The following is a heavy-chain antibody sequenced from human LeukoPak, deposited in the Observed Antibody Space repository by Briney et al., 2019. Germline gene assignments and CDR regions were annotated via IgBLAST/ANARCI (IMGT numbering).Heavy chain of an antibody. J-gene: IGHJ4*02. CDR2: IYYSGST. V-gene: IGHV4-59*01. CDR1: GGSISSYY. D-gene: IGHD6-19*01. Sequence: SETLSLTCTVSGGSISSYYWSWIRQPPGKGLEWIGYIYYSGSTNYNPSLKSRVTISVDTSKNQFSLKLSSVTAADTAVYYCARGFRGWYAEGFDYWGQGTLVTVSS. CDR3: ARGFRGWYAEGFDY.